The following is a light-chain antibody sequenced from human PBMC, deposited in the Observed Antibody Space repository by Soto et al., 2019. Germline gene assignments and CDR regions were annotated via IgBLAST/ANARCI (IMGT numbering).Light chain of an antibody. J-gene: IGKJ1*01. Sequence: EIPIAQSPATLSVTPGERGAVYCRATQSVGSNLAWYPQKPGQAPRILIYGTSTRETGIPARFRRSGSGSGCTSTISSLQSEDVKVYCCPQYNFWTQTFGRGTKVDI. CDR3: PQYNFWTQT. CDR2: GTS. V-gene: IGKV3-15*01. CDR1: QSVGSN.